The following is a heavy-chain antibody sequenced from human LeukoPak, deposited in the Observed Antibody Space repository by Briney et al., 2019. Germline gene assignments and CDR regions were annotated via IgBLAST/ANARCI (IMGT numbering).Heavy chain of an antibody. D-gene: IGHD6-13*01. CDR1: GGTFSSYA. CDR3: AAVVIAVAGYFDY. V-gene: IGHV1-69*05. J-gene: IGHJ4*02. Sequence: SVKVSCKASGGTFSSYAISWVRQAPGQGLEWMGRIIPIFGTASYAQKFQGRVTITTDESTSTAYMELSSLRSEDTAVYYCAAVVIAVAGYFDYWGQGILVTVSS. CDR2: IIPIFGTA.